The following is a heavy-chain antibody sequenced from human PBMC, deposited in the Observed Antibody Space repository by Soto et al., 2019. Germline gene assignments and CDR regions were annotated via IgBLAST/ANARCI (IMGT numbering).Heavy chain of an antibody. V-gene: IGHV4-59*01. D-gene: IGHD1-1*01. J-gene: IGHJ6*02. CDR2: IYYSGST. Sequence: SETLSLTCTVSGGSISSYYWSWIRQPPGKGLEWIGYIYYSGSTNYNPSLKSRVTISVDKSKNQFSLKLSSVTAADTAVYYRARAGTKAYYYYGMDVWGQGTTVTVSS. CDR1: GGSISSYY. CDR3: ARAGTKAYYYYGMDV.